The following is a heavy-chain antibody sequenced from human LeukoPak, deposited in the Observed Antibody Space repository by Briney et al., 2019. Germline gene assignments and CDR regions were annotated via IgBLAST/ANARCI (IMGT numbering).Heavy chain of an antibody. Sequence: SETLSLTCTVSGGSISSGGYYWSWIRQPPGKGLEWIGYIYHSGSTYYNPSPKSRVTISVDRSKNQFSLKLSSVTAADTAVYYCARSSTSLSGGFDPWGQGTLVTVSS. CDR3: ARSSTSLSGGFDP. V-gene: IGHV4-30-2*01. CDR2: IYHSGST. J-gene: IGHJ5*02. D-gene: IGHD2-2*01. CDR1: GGSISSGGYY.